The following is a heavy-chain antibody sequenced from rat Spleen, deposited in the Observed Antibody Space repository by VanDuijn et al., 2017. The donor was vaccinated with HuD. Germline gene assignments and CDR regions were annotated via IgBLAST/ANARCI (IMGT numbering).Heavy chain of an antibody. D-gene: IGHD1-12*01. CDR1: GFIFSDYY. CDR3: ATLSVVGFAY. Sequence: EVQLVESGGGLVQPGGSLKLSCGASGFIFSDYYMAWVRQAPTKGLEWVASMSHDGGGTYYGDSVKGRFTISRDNAKSSLYLQMDSLRSEDTATYYCATLSVVGFAYWGQGTLVTVSS. J-gene: IGHJ3*01. V-gene: IGHV5-20*01. CDR2: MSHDGGGT.